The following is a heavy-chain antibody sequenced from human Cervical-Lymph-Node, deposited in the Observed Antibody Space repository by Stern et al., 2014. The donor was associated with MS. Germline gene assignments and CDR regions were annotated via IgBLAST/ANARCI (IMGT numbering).Heavy chain of an antibody. CDR1: GYTFSSYG. D-gene: IGHD2-15*01. CDR2: ISAYNGNT. CDR3: ARAYAADRFDH. V-gene: IGHV1-18*01. Sequence: QVQLVQSGPEVKKPGASVKGSCKASGYTFSSYGIAWVRQAPGQGLQWMGWISAYNGNTNSAKKFQGRGTVTTDTSTSTGYMELRSLRSDDTAVYYCARAYAADRFDHWGQGSLVIVSS. J-gene: IGHJ4*02.